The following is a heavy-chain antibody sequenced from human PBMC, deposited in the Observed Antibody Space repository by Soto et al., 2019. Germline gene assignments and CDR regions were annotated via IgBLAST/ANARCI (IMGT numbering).Heavy chain of an antibody. D-gene: IGHD1-26*01. V-gene: IGHV3-74*01. CDR2: INSDGSST. J-gene: IGHJ4*02. Sequence: EVQLVESGGGLVEPGWYLRLYCAASGFTFSSYWMHWVRQAPGKGLVWVSRINSDGSSTSYADSVKGRFTISRDNAKNTLYLQMNSLRAEDTAVYYCARVGSGNYQSYFHYWGQGTLVTFSS. CDR3: ARVGSGNYQSYFHY. CDR1: GFTFSSYW.